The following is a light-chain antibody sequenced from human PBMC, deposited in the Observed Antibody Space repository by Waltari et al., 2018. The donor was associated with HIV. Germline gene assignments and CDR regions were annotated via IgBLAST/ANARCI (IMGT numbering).Light chain of an antibody. CDR2: AAS. J-gene: IGKJ1*01. V-gene: IGKV1-39*01. CDR3: QQSYSIPLT. Sequence: DIQMTQSPSSLSASVGERVTITCRASQSISSYLNWYQQKPGKAPKLLVYAASSLQSGVPSTFSGSGYGTDFTLTISSLQPEDFATYYCQQSYSIPLTFGQGTKVEI. CDR1: QSISSY.